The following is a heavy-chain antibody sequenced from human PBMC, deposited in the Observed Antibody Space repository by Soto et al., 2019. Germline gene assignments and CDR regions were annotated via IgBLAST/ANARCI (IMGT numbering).Heavy chain of an antibody. V-gene: IGHV3-33*01. J-gene: IGHJ4*02. Sequence: QVQLVESGGGVVQPGRSLRLSCAASGFTFSSYGMHWVRQAPGKGLEWVEVIWYDGSNKYYADSVKGRFTISRDNSKNTLYLQMNSLRAEDTAVYYCARSSGTVDYYDSSGYYYATFDYWGQGTLVTVSS. CDR1: GFTFSSYG. CDR2: IWYDGSNK. D-gene: IGHD3-22*01. CDR3: ARSSGTVDYYDSSGYYYATFDY.